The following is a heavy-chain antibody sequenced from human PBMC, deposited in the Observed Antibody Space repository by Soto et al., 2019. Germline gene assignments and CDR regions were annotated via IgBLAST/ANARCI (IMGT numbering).Heavy chain of an antibody. CDR2: INPSGGST. D-gene: IGHD1-26*01. CDR3: AKEATVGVPEGYYGMDV. J-gene: IGHJ6*02. V-gene: IGHV1-46*01. CDR1: GYTFTSYY. Sequence: QVQLVQSGAEVKKPGASVKVSCKASGYTFTSYYMHWVRQAPGQGLEWMGIINPSGGSTSYAQKFQGRVTMTRDTSISTVYMELSRVRSDDTAVYYCAKEATVGVPEGYYGMDVWGQGTTVTVSS.